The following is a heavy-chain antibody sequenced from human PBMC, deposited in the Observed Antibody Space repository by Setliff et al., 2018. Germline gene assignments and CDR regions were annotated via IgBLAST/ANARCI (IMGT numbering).Heavy chain of an antibody. Sequence: SETLSLTCAVSGYSISSGYYWGWIRQPPGKGLEWIGSIYYSGSTNYNRSLRSRVSISVDTSKNQFSLKLSSVTAADTATYYCARAGPTVTFFRVLVISWWDPWGQGSLVTVSS. CDR1: GYSISSGYY. CDR2: IYYSGST. D-gene: IGHD3-3*01. CDR3: ARAGPTVTFFRVLVISWWDP. J-gene: IGHJ5*02. V-gene: IGHV4-38-2*01.